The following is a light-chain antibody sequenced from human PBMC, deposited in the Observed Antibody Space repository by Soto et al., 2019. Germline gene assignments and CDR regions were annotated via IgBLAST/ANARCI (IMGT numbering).Light chain of an antibody. CDR2: GAS. V-gene: IGKV3-20*01. J-gene: IGKJ1*01. CDR1: QSVNSNY. Sequence: EIVFTQSPGALSLSPRERATLSRRASQSVNSNYLAWYQQKPGQAPRLIIYGASNTATGIPDRFSGSGSGTDFTLTISRLEPEDFAVYYCQQYGSSLRTFGQGTKVDIK. CDR3: QQYGSSLRT.